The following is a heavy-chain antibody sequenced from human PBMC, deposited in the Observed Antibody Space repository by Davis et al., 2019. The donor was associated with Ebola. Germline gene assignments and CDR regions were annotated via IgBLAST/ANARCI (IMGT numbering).Heavy chain of an antibody. Sequence: SETLSLTCTVSGGSISSYYWSWIRQPPGKGLEWIGEINHSGSTNYNPSLKSRVTISVDTSKTQFSLKLSSVTAADTAVYYCARGRVVTAIFDYWGQGTLVTVSS. CDR1: GGSISSYY. V-gene: IGHV4-34*01. CDR2: INHSGST. CDR3: ARGRVVTAIFDY. D-gene: IGHD2-21*02. J-gene: IGHJ4*02.